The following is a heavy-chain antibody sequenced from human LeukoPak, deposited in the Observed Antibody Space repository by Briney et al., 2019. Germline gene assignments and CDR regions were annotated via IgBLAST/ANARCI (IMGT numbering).Heavy chain of an antibody. V-gene: IGHV4-39*06. Sequence: SETLSLTCTVSGGSINSSSYYWGWIRQPPGKGLEWIGIIYHSGRTDYNPSLKSRVTISEDPSKNQFALKLSSVTAADTAVYYCARAFRGIFGVFEAFDIWGRGTMVTVSS. CDR3: ARAFRGIFGVFEAFDI. J-gene: IGHJ3*02. D-gene: IGHD3-3*01. CDR2: IYHSGRT. CDR1: GGSINSSSYY.